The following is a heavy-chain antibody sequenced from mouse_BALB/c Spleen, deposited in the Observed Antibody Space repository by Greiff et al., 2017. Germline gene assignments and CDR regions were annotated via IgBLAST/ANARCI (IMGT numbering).Heavy chain of an antibody. CDR2: IWAGGST. D-gene: IGHD1-1*01. CDR1: GFSLTGYD. J-gene: IGHJ1*01. CDR3: GRGNYGSRNWYFDV. Sequence: VQRVESGPGLVAPSQSLSITCTVSGFSLTGYDVHWVRQPPGKGLEWLGVIWAGGSTNYNSALMSRLSICKDNSTSQVFLKMNSLQTDDTAMYYCGRGNYGSRNWYFDVWGAGTTVTVSA. V-gene: IGHV2-9*02.